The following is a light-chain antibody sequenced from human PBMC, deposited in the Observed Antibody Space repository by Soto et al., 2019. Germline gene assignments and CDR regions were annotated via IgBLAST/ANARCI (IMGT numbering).Light chain of an antibody. CDR3: QLYNNLPAWP. CDR1: QSVSSN. V-gene: IGKV3-15*01. J-gene: IGKJ1*01. CDR2: GAS. Sequence: EIVMTQSQATLSVSPGDRATLSCRASQSVSSNLAWYQQKPGQAPRLLIYGASTRATGIPARFSGSGSGTEFTLTITSLQSEDYAVYDRQLYNNLPAWPLSPGTKVEIK.